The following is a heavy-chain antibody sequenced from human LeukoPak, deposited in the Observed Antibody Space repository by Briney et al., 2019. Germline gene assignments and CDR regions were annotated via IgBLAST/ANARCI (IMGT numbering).Heavy chain of an antibody. J-gene: IGHJ5*02. CDR2: INHSGST. Sequence: PSETLSLTCAVYGGSFSGYYWSWIRQPPGKGLEWIGEINHSGSTNYNPSLKSRVTISVDTSKNQFSLKLSSVTAADTAVYYCARAGPYDYVWGSYRPKWFDPWGQGTLVTVSS. D-gene: IGHD3-16*02. CDR1: GGSFSGYY. V-gene: IGHV4-34*01. CDR3: ARAGPYDYVWGSYRPKWFDP.